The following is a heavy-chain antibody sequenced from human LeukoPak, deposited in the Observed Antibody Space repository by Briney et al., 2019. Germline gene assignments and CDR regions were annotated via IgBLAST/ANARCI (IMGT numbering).Heavy chain of an antibody. CDR3: ARKYGYYYYMDV. D-gene: IGHD4-17*01. Sequence: PSETLSLTCTVSGYSISSGYYWGWVRSPPGKGLEWIGSIYHSGSTYYNPSLKSRVTISVDTSKNQFSLKLSSVTAADTAVYYCARKYGYYYYMDVWGKGTTVTVSS. CDR1: GYSISSGYY. V-gene: IGHV4-38-2*02. CDR2: IYHSGST. J-gene: IGHJ6*03.